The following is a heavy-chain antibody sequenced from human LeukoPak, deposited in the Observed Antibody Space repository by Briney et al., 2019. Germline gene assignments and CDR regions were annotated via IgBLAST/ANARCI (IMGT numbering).Heavy chain of an antibody. J-gene: IGHJ4*02. V-gene: IGHV1-2*02. CDR1: GYTFTGYY. CDR3: ARDLGTIFGVVIIGFDY. CDR2: INPNSGGT. Sequence: ASVKVSCKASGYTFTGYYIHWVRQAPGQGLEWMGWINPNSGGTNYAQKFQGRVTMTRDTSISTAYMELSRLRSDDTAVYYCARDLGTIFGVVIIGFDYWGQGTLVTVSS. D-gene: IGHD3-3*01.